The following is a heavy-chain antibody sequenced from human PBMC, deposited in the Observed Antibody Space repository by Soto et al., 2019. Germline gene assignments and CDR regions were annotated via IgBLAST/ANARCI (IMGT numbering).Heavy chain of an antibody. CDR3: ATEAGYYVSGTYYTAFDY. CDR2: IWYDGSNK. V-gene: IGHV3-33*08. Sequence: GGSLRLSCAASGFTFSSYGMHWVRQAPGKGLEWVAVIWYDGSNKYYADSVKGRFTISRDNSKNTLYLQMNSLRAEDTAVYYCATEAGYYVSGTYYTAFDYWGQGSLVTVSS. J-gene: IGHJ4*02. D-gene: IGHD3-10*01. CDR1: GFTFSSYG.